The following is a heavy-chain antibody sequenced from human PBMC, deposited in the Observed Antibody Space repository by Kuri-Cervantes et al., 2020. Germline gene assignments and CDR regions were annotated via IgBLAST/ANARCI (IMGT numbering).Heavy chain of an antibody. CDR2: ISSSGSTI. J-gene: IGHJ6*03. Sequence: GESLKISCAASGFTFSSYSMNWVRQAPGKGLEWVSYISSSGSTIYYADSVKGRFTISRDNAKNSLYLQMNSLRAEDTAVYYCARDGPGRSYYYYYMDVWGKGTTVTVSS. V-gene: IGHV3-48*04. CDR3: ARDGPGRSYYYYYMDV. CDR1: GFTFSSYS.